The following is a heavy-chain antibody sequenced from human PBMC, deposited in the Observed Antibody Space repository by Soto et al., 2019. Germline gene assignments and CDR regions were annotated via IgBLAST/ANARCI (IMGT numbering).Heavy chain of an antibody. CDR2: ISLYSDGT. Sequence: GASVKVSCKTSGYTFSNYGITCVGQAPGQALEWLGWISLYSDGTNYAQKFQGRVSMTTDTSTTTAYMELRSLRSDDTAVYYCARVVPGAEAWFGPWGQGTLVTVSS. CDR3: ARVVPGAEAWFGP. D-gene: IGHD2-2*01. J-gene: IGHJ5*02. V-gene: IGHV1-18*01. CDR1: GYTFSNYG.